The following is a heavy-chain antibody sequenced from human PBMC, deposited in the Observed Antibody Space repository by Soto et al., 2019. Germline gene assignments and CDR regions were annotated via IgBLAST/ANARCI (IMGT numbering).Heavy chain of an antibody. D-gene: IGHD3-22*01. CDR3: ARGDSSGYSSPGEMFDY. Sequence: QVQLQESGPGLVKPSQTLSLTCTVSGGSISSGGYYWSWIRQHPGKGLEWIGYIYYSGSTYYNPSLKSRVTISVDTSKNRFSLKLSSVTAADTAVYYCARGDSSGYSSPGEMFDYWGQGTLVTVSS. CDR1: GGSISSGGYY. J-gene: IGHJ4*02. V-gene: IGHV4-31*03. CDR2: IYYSGST.